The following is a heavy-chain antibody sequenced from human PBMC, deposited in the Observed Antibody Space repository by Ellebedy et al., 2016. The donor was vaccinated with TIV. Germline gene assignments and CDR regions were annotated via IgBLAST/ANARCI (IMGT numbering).Heavy chain of an antibody. J-gene: IGHJ4*02. CDR1: GFTVSSNY. Sequence: GESLKISCAASGFTVSSNYMSWVRQAPGKGLEWVSVIYSGGTTHYADSVKGRFTISRDNSEDTLYLQMNSLRAEDTAVYYCAKAPDYGDYVNYFDYWGQGTLVTVSS. CDR2: IYSGGTT. V-gene: IGHV3-53*01. D-gene: IGHD4-17*01. CDR3: AKAPDYGDYVNYFDY.